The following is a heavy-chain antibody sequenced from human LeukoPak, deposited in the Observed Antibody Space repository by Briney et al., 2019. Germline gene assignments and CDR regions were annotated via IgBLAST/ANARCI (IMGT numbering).Heavy chain of an antibody. D-gene: IGHD5-24*01. Sequence: ASVKVSCKASGGTFSSYAISWVRQAPGQGLEWMGWINPNSGGTNYAQKFQGRVTMTRDTSISTAYMELSRLRSDDAAVYYCARDSGMATRFFDYWGQGTLVTVSS. CDR1: GGTFSSYA. J-gene: IGHJ4*02. CDR3: ARDSGMATRFFDY. V-gene: IGHV1-2*02. CDR2: INPNSGGT.